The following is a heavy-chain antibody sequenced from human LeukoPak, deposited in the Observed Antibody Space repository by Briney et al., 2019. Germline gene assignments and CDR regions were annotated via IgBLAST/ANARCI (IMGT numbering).Heavy chain of an antibody. D-gene: IGHD3-22*01. CDR1: GGSINNYY. Sequence: SETLSLTCTVSGGSINNYYWGWIRQPPGRGLEWIGSIYYSGSAYYNPSLKSRVTMSVDTSKNQFSLELSSVTAADTAVYYCASLHYDSSGYYGKLFDYWGQGTLVTVSS. V-gene: IGHV4-39*01. J-gene: IGHJ4*02. CDR2: IYYSGSA. CDR3: ASLHYDSSGYYGKLFDY.